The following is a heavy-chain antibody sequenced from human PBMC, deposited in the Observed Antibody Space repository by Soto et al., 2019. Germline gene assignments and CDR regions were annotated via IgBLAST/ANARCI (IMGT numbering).Heavy chain of an antibody. CDR3: ASHSYGYFPLYYRGMDV. Sequence: QVQLVQSGAEVKKPGSSVKVSCKASGGTFSSYASSWVRQAPGQGLEWMGGIIPIFGTANYAQKFQGRVTITATDSTSTAYMELRSLRSEDTAVYYCASHSYGYFPLYYRGMDVWGQGTTVTVSS. CDR1: GGTFSSYA. J-gene: IGHJ6*02. V-gene: IGHV1-69*12. D-gene: IGHD5-18*01. CDR2: IIPIFGTA.